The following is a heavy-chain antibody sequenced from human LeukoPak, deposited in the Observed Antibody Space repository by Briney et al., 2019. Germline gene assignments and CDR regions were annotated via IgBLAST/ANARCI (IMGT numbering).Heavy chain of an antibody. D-gene: IGHD1-1*01. CDR1: GFTFSSFG. CDR2: ISLDESAK. J-gene: IGHJ4*01. CDR3: ANLLRGGTIYDF. V-gene: IGHV3-7*01. Sequence: PGGSLRLSCAASGFTFSSFGMSWVRQAPGKGLEWVTCISLDESAKSYVDSVKCRFTISRANAKNSLFLQMNSLRVEDTAFYYCANLLRGGTIYDFWGHGTLVTVSS.